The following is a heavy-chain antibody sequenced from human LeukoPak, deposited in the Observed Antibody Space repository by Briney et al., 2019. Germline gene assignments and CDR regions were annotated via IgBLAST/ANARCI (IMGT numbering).Heavy chain of an antibody. CDR2: IYYSGST. CDR3: ARDRLPASYYYGMDV. CDR1: GGSISSGDYY. V-gene: IGHV4-30-4*01. D-gene: IGHD2-2*01. Sequence: NPSETQSLTCTVSGGSISSGDYYWSWIRQPPGKGLEWIGYIYYSGSTYYNPSLRSRITISVDTSKNQFSLKLSSVTAADTAVYYCARDRLPASYYYGMDVWGQGTTVTVSS. J-gene: IGHJ6*02.